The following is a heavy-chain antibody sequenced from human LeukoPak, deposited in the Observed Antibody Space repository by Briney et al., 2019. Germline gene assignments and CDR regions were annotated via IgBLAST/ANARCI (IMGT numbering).Heavy chain of an antibody. CDR2: IVPSVSYA. CDR1: GSRISSYW. D-gene: IGHD2-2*01. CDR3: ARHARYCGTTSCYFKY. V-gene: IGHV5-10-1*01. J-gene: IGHJ4*02. Sequence: GEPLLTCCKSAGSRISSYWNCCGRQMHGRGVEERGSIVPSVSYANYRPSFQGHVTISADKSISTAYLQWNSLEASDTAMYYGARHARYCGTTSCYFKYWGQGTLVTVSS.